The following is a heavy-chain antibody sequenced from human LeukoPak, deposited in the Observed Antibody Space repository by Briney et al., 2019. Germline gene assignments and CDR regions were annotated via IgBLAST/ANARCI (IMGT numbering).Heavy chain of an antibody. J-gene: IGHJ3*02. CDR3: ARVAFYGAIPDDI. CDR2: IYHGGST. D-gene: IGHD2-21*01. CDR1: GGSINSGGYS. V-gene: IGHV4-30-2*01. Sequence: SETLSLTCTVSGGSINSGGYSWSWIRQPPGRGPEWIGYIYHGGSTHYNSSLKSRVTISVDKSKNQFSLNLYSVTAADTAVYYCARVAFYGAIPDDIWGQGTMVTVSS.